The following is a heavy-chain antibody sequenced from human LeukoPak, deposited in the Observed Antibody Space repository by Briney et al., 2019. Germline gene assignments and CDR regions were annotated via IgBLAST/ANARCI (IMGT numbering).Heavy chain of an antibody. CDR2: ISISSSYI. Sequence: GGSLRPSCAASGFTFSSYSMNWVRQAPGKGLEWVSSISISSSYIYYADSVKGRFTISRDNAKNSLYLQMNSLRAEDTAVYYCATKYQLVEGGPGNFDYWGQGTLVTVSS. V-gene: IGHV3-21*01. CDR3: ATKYQLVEGGPGNFDY. J-gene: IGHJ4*02. CDR1: GFTFSSYS. D-gene: IGHD2-2*01.